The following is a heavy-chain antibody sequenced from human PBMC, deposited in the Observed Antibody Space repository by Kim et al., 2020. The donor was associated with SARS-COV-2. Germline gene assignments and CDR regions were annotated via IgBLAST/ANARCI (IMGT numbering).Heavy chain of an antibody. CDR3: ARDQSITATTAY. D-gene: IGHD1-7*01. J-gene: IGHJ4*02. Sequence: NYVQNFQGRVTIARDTSTSTVYMELSRLRSDDTAVYYCARDQSITATTAYWGQGTLVTVSS. V-gene: IGHV1-2*02.